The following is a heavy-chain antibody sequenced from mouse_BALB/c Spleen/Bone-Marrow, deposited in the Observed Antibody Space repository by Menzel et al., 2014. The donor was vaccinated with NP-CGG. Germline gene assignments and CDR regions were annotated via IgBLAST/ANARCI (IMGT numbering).Heavy chain of an antibody. D-gene: IGHD2-4*01. J-gene: IGHJ3*01. CDR1: GFSFSNYG. V-gene: IGHV5-9-2*01. CDR3: ARHAYYDQTEVSFVC. CDR2: ISGDGRYT. Sequence: LQQSGGGLVKSGGSLKLSCAASGFSFSNYGMSWLRQTPEKRLEWVATISGDGRYTFYSDSVEGRFTISRDNAKNDLYLQLSGLRSEDTALYYCARHAYYDQTEVSFVCWGQGTLVTVSA.